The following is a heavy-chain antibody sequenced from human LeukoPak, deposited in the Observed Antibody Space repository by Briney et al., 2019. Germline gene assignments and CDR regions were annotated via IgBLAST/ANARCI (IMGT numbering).Heavy chain of an antibody. J-gene: IGHJ6*03. V-gene: IGHV4-4*07. CDR1: GGSMSSYY. CDR3: ARLGLRWTPIELKARIYMDV. CDR2: IYTSGTT. Sequence: KPSETLSLTCTVSGGSMSSYYWSWIRQPAGKGLEWLGHIYTSGTTNYNPSLKSRVTISVDTSKNQFSLKLSSVTAADTAVYYCARLGLRWTPIELKARIYMDVWGKGTTVTISS. D-gene: IGHD4-23*01.